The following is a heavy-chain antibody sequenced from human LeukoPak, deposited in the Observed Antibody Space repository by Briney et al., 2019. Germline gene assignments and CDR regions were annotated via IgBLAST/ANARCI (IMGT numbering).Heavy chain of an antibody. J-gene: IGHJ4*02. CDR3: TKAGVVEAKAGFDN. CDR2: IGSSSNYI. V-gene: IGHV3-21*01. Sequence: PGGSLRLSCAASGFTFSNAWMSWVRQAPGKGLEWVSYIGSSSNYIFYADSVKGRFTISRDNAKNSLYLQMNNLRDEDTGICYCTKAGVVEAKAGFDNWGKGTLVTVSS. D-gene: IGHD1-26*01. CDR1: GFTFSNAW.